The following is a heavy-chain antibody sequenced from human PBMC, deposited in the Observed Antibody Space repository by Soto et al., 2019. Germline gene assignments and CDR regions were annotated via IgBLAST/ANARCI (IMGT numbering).Heavy chain of an antibody. D-gene: IGHD6-19*01. J-gene: IGHJ1*01. V-gene: IGHV3-23*01. Sequence: GESLKISCAASGFTFSSYAMSWVRQAPGKGLEWVSGISGSGDSTYYADSVKGRFTISRDNSKKTVYLQMNSLRAEDTAVYYCAKGVPGIAVAGTGYFQHWGQGTLLTVSS. CDR1: GFTFSSYA. CDR3: AKGVPGIAVAGTGYFQH. CDR2: ISGSGDST.